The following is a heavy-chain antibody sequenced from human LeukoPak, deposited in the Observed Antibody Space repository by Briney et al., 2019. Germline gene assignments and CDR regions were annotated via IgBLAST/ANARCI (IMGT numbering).Heavy chain of an antibody. CDR1: GGSISSYY. J-gene: IGHJ6*03. Sequence: NPSDTLSLTCTVSGGSISSYYWGWIRQPAGKGLEWIGRIYTSGSTNYNPSLKSRVTMSVDTSKNQLSLKLSSVTAADTAVYYCAREIVVVPARSDWGTYYYYYYMDVWGKGTTVTVSS. V-gene: IGHV4-4*07. CDR3: AREIVVVPARSDWGTYYYYYYMDV. D-gene: IGHD2-2*01. CDR2: IYTSGST.